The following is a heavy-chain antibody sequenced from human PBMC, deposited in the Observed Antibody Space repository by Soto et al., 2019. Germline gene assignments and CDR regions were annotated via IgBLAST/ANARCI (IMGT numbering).Heavy chain of an antibody. V-gene: IGHV3-21*04. CDR1: GFTFSSYS. CDR3: AKDTVATIPYYFDY. J-gene: IGHJ4*02. CDR2: ISSRYNYI. D-gene: IGHD5-12*01. Sequence: GGSLRLSCAVSGFTFSSYSINWGRQAPGKGLEWVASISSRYNYISYADSLKGRFTISRDNTENLLYLQMNSLRAEDTAVYYCAKDTVATIPYYFDYWGQGTLVTVSS.